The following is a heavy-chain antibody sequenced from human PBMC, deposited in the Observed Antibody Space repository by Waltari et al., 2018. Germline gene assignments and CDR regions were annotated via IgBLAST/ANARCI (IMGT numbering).Heavy chain of an antibody. CDR3: VAGILDSGGMDV. Sequence: EVQLIEFGGGLVKPGGSLRLSCVASGFSFYHAWMNWVRQAPGKGLEWVGRVKTEPEGGATDFAAPVKGRFTISRDDSKNTLYLEMNNLKSDDTGVYYCVAGILDSGGMDVWGQGTTVTVS. J-gene: IGHJ6*02. D-gene: IGHD3-3*01. CDR1: GFSFYHAW. CDR2: VKTEPEGGAT. V-gene: IGHV3-15*01.